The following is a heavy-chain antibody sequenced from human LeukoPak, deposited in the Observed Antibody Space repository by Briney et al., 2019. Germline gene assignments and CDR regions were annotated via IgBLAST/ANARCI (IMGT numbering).Heavy chain of an antibody. D-gene: IGHD3-10*01. J-gene: IGHJ4*02. CDR3: ARGAFGFGELFSFDY. CDR1: GFTVSSNY. V-gene: IGHV3-66*01. CDR2: IYSGGST. Sequence: SGGSLRLSCAASGFTVSSNYMSWVRQAPGKGLEWVSVIYSGGSTYYADSVKGRFTISRDNSKNTLYLQINSLRAEDTAVYYCARGAFGFGELFSFDYWGQGTLVTVSS.